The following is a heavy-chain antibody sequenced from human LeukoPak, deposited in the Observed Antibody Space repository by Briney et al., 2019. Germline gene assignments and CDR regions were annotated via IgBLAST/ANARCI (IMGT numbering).Heavy chain of an antibody. Sequence: PSETLSLTCAVYGGSFSGYYWSWIRQPPGKGLEGIGEINHSGSTNYNPSLKSRVTISVDTSKNQFSLKLSSVTAADTAVYYCARAPYSSSWYVDYWGQGTLVTVSS. J-gene: IGHJ4*02. CDR2: INHSGST. D-gene: IGHD6-13*01. CDR1: GGSFSGYY. V-gene: IGHV4-34*01. CDR3: ARAPYSSSWYVDY.